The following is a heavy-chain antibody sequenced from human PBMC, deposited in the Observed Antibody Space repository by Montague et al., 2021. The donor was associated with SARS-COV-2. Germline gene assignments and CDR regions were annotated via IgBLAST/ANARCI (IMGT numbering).Heavy chain of an antibody. CDR1: GGSVSSGSYY. CDR2: IYTSGSS. CDR3: ARERSADYYDGSGYHSYKYGKDV. J-gene: IGHJ6*02. D-gene: IGHD3-22*01. Sequence: TLSLTCTVSGGSVSSGSYYWSWIRQPAGKGLEWIGRIYTSGSSNYNPSLESRVTISVDTSKNQFSLKVSSVTAADTAVYYCARERSADYYDGSGYHSYKYGKDVWGQGTTVTVSS. V-gene: IGHV4-61*02.